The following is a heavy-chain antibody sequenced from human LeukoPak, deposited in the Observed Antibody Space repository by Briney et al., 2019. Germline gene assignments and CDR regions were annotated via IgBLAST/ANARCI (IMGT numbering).Heavy chain of an antibody. V-gene: IGHV4-34*01. Sequence: PSETLSLTCAVYGGSFSGYYWSWIRQPPGKGLEWIGEINHSGSTNYNPSLKSRVTISVDTSKNQFSLKLSSVTAADTAVYYCARGTSRRFLEWLSRFDYWGQGTLVTVSS. CDR1: GGSFSGYY. CDR3: ARGTSRRFLEWLSRFDY. CDR2: INHSGST. D-gene: IGHD3-3*01. J-gene: IGHJ4*02.